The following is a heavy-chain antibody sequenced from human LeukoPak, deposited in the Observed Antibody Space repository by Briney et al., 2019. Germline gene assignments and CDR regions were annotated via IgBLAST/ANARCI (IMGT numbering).Heavy chain of an antibody. J-gene: IGHJ3*02. CDR3: ARAFPAGAFDI. CDR1: GFTFSSYW. V-gene: IGHV3-74*01. Sequence: GGSPRLSCAASGFTFSSYWMHWVRQAPGKGPVWVSRINSDGSSTSYADSVKGRFTISRDNAKNTLYLQMNSLRAEDTAVYYCARAFPAGAFDIWGQGTMVTVSS. CDR2: INSDGSST.